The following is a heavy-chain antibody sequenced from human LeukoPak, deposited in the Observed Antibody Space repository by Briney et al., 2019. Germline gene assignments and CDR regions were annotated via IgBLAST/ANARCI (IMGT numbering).Heavy chain of an antibody. CDR2: IDTDGTTT. D-gene: IGHD2-2*01. CDR3: AGWYCTNTNCYYDY. CDR1: EFTFSNYW. J-gene: IGHJ4*02. Sequence: GGSLRLSCTTSEFTFSNYWMHWVRQVPGKGLVWVSRIDTDGTTTDYADSVKGRFTISRDNSKNTLYLQMNSLRAEDTAVYYCAGWYCTNTNCYYDYWGQGTLVTVSS. V-gene: IGHV3-74*01.